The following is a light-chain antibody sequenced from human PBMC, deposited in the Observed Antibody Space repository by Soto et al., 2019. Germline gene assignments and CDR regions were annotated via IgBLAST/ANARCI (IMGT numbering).Light chain of an antibody. CDR2: GNT. V-gene: IGLV1-40*01. CDR3: QSYDSSLSALYV. J-gene: IGLJ1*01. Sequence: QSVLTQPPSVSGATGQRVTISCTGSSSNIGAGYEVNWYQHLPGAAPKLLIYGNTNRPSGVPDRFSGSKSGTSASLAITGLQAEDEADYYCQSYDSSLSALYVFGTGTKLTVL. CDR1: SSNIGAGYE.